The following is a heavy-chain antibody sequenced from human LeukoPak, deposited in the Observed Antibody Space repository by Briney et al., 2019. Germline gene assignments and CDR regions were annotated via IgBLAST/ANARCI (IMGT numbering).Heavy chain of an antibody. CDR1: GFTFSSYG. CDR3: ARRAGGYSHPYDY. Sequence: GGSLRLSCAASGFTFSSYGMSWVRQAPGKGLEWVSSISSTGGTTYYADSVKGRFTISRDISKNTLYLQMSSLRAEDTAVYYCARRAGGYSHPYDYWGQGVLVTVSS. D-gene: IGHD4-23*01. V-gene: IGHV3-23*01. J-gene: IGHJ4*02. CDR2: ISSTGGTT.